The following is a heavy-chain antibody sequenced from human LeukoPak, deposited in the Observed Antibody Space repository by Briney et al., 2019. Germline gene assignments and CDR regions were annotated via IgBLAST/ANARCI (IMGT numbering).Heavy chain of an antibody. D-gene: IGHD3-3*01. V-gene: IGHV3-48*03. J-gene: IGHJ5*02. Sequence: GGSLRLSCAASGFTFSSYEMNWVRQAPGKGLEWVSYISSSGSTIYYADSVKGRFTISRDNAKNSLYLKMNSLRAEDTAVYYCARAGGYYDYHWGQGTLVTVSS. CDR2: ISSSGSTI. CDR3: ARAGGYYDYH. CDR1: GFTFSSYE.